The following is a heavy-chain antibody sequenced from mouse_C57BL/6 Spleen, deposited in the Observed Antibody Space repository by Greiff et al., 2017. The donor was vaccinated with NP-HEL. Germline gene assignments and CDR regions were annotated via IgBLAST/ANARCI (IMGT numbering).Heavy chain of an antibody. CDR3: ASITTVVGGYFDV. CDR2: IDPEDGET. Sequence: EVQLKQSGAELVKPGASVKLSCTASGFNIKDYYMHWVKQRTEQGLEWIGRIDPEDGETKYAPKFQGKATITADKSSTTAYLPLSSLTSEDTAVYYWASITTVVGGYFDVWGTGTTVTVAS. J-gene: IGHJ1*03. D-gene: IGHD1-1*01. CDR1: GFNIKDYY. V-gene: IGHV14-2*01.